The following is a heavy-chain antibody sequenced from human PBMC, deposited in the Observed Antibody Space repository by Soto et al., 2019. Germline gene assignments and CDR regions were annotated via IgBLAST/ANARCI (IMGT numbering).Heavy chain of an antibody. D-gene: IGHD1-26*01. V-gene: IGHV3-33*01. CDR3: ARDLTEWELLSYFDY. CDR2: IWYDGSNK. J-gene: IGHJ4*02. CDR1: GFTFSSYG. Sequence: GGSLRLSCAASGFTFSSYGMHWVRQAPGKGLEWVAVIWYDGSNKYYADSVKGRFTISRDNSKNTLYLQMNSLRAEDTAVYYCARDLTEWELLSYFDYWGQGTLVTVSS.